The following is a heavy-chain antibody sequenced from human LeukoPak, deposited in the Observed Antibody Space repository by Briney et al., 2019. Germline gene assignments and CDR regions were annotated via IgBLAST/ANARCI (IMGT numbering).Heavy chain of an antibody. Sequence: SETLSLTCTVSGGSISSYYWSWIRQPAGKGLEWIGRIYISGSGSTNYNPSLKSRVTMSVDTSKNQFSLKLSSVTAADTAVYYCARDLGGSGSYYNVSPGKFDPWGQGTLVTVSS. CDR1: GGSISSYY. V-gene: IGHV4-4*07. CDR2: IYISGSGST. J-gene: IGHJ5*02. D-gene: IGHD3-10*01. CDR3: ARDLGGSGSYYNVSPGKFDP.